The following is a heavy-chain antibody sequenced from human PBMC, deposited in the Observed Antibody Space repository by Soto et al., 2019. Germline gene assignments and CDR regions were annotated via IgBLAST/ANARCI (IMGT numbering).Heavy chain of an antibody. J-gene: IGHJ6*02. D-gene: IGHD2-15*01. CDR1: GGSISSGDYY. CDR3: AREAVVTSTHYYYYYGMDV. CDR2: IYYSGST. Sequence: QVQLQESGPGLVKPSQTLSLTCTVSGGSISSGDYYWSWIRQPPGKGLEWIGYIYYSGSTYYNPXXPXTPSPXGRVTISVDTXXNXFXLKLSSVTAADTAVYYCAREAVVTSTHYYYYYGMDVWGQGTTVTVSS. V-gene: IGHV4-30-4*01.